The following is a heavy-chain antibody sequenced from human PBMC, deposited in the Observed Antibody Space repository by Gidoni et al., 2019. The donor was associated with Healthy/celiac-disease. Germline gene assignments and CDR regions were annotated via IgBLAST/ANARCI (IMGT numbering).Heavy chain of an antibody. CDR2: ISSNGGST. J-gene: IGHJ4*02. D-gene: IGHD6-13*01. CDR1: GFTFSSYA. CDR3: ARDSAAGTLSGDY. V-gene: IGHV3-64*01. Sequence: EVQLVESGGGVVQPGGSLRLSCAASGFTFSSYAMHWVRQAPGKGLEYVSAISSNGGSTYYANSVKGRFTISRDNSKNTLYLQMGSLRAEDMAVYYCARDSAAGTLSGDYWGQGTLVTVSS.